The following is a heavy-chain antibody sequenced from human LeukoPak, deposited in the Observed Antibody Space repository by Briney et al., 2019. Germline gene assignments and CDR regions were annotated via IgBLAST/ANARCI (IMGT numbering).Heavy chain of an antibody. CDR1: GDSISSGDYY. J-gene: IGHJ6*03. CDR3: ARVAAGGNSGYYYYYMDV. Sequence: PSQTLSLTCTVSGDSISSGDYYWSWIRQPAGKGLEWIGRISSSGSTNYNPSLKSRVTISVDTSKNQFSLKLSSVTAADTAVYYCARVAAGGNSGYYYYYMDVWGKGTTVTVSS. V-gene: IGHV4-61*02. CDR2: ISSSGST. D-gene: IGHD4-23*01.